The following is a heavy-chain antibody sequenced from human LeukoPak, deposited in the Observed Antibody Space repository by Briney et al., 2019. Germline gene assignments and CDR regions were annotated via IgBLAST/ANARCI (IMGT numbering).Heavy chain of an antibody. Sequence: GGSLRLSCAASGLSFSDHWMTGVRHPPGKGLEWVATIKQDGSVKYYLDSVKGRFTISRDNAKNSLYLQMNSLGAEDTAVYYCARGQLPPDYWGQGTLVTVSS. D-gene: IGHD2-2*01. J-gene: IGHJ4*02. CDR3: ARGQLPPDY. V-gene: IGHV3-7*01. CDR1: GLSFSDHW. CDR2: IKQDGSVK.